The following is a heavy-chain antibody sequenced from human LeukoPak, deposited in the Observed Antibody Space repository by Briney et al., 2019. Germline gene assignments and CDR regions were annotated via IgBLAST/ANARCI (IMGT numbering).Heavy chain of an antibody. CDR1: GGSISSYY. CDR2: IYYSGST. V-gene: IGHV4-59*01. Sequence: SETLSLTCTVSGGSISSYYWSWIRQPPGKGLEWIGYIYYSGSTNYNPSLKSRVTISVDTSKNQFSLKLSSVTAADTAVYYCARSERYNSGWYFYFDYWGQGTLVTVSS. J-gene: IGHJ4*02. CDR3: ARSERYNSGWYFYFDY. D-gene: IGHD6-19*01.